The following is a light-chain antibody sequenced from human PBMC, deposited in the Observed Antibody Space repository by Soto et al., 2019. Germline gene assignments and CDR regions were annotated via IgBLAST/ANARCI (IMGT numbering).Light chain of an antibody. Sequence: QTVVTQPPSASATPGQRVTISRSGSGSNIGSTYVDWFQQLPGAAPKLLIYRNSQRPSGVPDRFSGSKSGTSASLAISGLRSEDEADYHCASWDDSLNHWVFGGGTKLTVL. CDR3: ASWDDSLNHWV. V-gene: IGLV1-47*01. J-gene: IGLJ3*02. CDR1: GSNIGSTY. CDR2: RNS.